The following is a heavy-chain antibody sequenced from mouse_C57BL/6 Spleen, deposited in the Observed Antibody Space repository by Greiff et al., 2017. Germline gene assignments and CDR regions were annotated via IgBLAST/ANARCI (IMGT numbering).Heavy chain of an antibody. CDR3: AVPFITTVVATGGFDY. CDR1: GYTFTSYT. V-gene: IGHV1-4*01. CDR2: INPSSGYT. J-gene: IGHJ2*01. D-gene: IGHD1-1*01. Sequence: QVQLQQSGAELARPGASVKMSCKASGYTFTSYTMHWVKQRPGQGLEWIGYINPSSGYTKYNQKFKDKATLTADKSSSTAYMQLSSLTSEDSAVYYCAVPFITTVVATGGFDYWGQGTTLTVSS.